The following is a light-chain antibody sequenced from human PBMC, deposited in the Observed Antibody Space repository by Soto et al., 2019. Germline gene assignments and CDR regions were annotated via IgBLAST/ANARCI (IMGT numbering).Light chain of an antibody. CDR2: EVS. CDR1: SSDVGGYSY. J-gene: IGLJ2*01. CDR3: SSFSSITREV. V-gene: IGLV2-14*01. Sequence: QSALTQPASVSGSPGQSITISCTGTSSDVGGYSYVSWYQQHPGKTPKLMIYEVSNRPSGVSHRFSGSKSGNTASLTISGLQTEDEADYYWSSFSSITREVFGGGTKVTVL.